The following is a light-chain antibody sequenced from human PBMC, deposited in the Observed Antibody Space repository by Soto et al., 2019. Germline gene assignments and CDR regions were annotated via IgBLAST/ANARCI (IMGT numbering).Light chain of an antibody. Sequence: DIQMTQSPSTLSLFVGDRVTITCRASRSISTWLAWYQQKPGKAPKLLIYKASTLESGVPSRFSGSGSETEFTLTISSLQPDDLAIYYCQQYNSYPLTFGGGTKVDIK. CDR2: KAS. CDR1: RSISTW. CDR3: QQYNSYPLT. V-gene: IGKV1-5*03. J-gene: IGKJ4*01.